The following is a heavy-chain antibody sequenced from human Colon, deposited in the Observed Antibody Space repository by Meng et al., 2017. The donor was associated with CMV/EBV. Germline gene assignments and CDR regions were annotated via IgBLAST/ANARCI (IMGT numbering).Heavy chain of an antibody. Sequence: SETLSLTCTVSGDSLRSHYWSWIRQPPGKGLEWMGYVYYSGAATYTPSLRSRLSISVDMSKNQVYLTLRSVTAADPAMYFCARGIGHASNNTHDYWGQGTLVTVSS. CDR1: GDSLRSHY. J-gene: IGHJ4*02. CDR2: VYYSGAA. CDR3: ARGIGHASNNTHDY. D-gene: IGHD1/OR15-1a*01. V-gene: IGHV4-59*11.